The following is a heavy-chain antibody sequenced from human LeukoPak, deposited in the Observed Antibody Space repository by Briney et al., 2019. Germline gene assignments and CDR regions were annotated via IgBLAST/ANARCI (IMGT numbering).Heavy chain of an antibody. J-gene: IGHJ6*03. CDR3: ARSSGWSLRYYYYWTS. CDR1: GGSISSYY. D-gene: IGHD6-19*01. V-gene: IGHV4-4*07. CDR2: ISTSGST. Sequence: SETLSLTCTVSGGSISSYYWSWIRQPAGKGLESIGHISTSGSTNYNPSLKSRVTISVDTSKNQFSLKLSSVTAADTAVYYCARSSGWSLRYYYYWTSGAKGPRSPSP.